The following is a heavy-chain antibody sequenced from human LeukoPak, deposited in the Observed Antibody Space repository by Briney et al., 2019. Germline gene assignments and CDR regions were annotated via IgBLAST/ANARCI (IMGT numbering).Heavy chain of an antibody. Sequence: GESLRLSCAASGFTFSNYWMNWVRQAPGKGLEWVANIKEDGSEQYYVDSVKGRFTVSRDNTKNTVYPQMNSLRVEDTAVYYCARNLLTLPYWGRGTLVTVSP. CDR3: ARNLLTLPY. CDR2: IKEDGSEQ. CDR1: GFTFSNYW. V-gene: IGHV3-7*01. J-gene: IGHJ4*02. D-gene: IGHD2-15*01.